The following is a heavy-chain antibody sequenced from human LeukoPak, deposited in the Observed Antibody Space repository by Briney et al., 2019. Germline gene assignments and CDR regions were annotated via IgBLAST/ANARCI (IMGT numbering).Heavy chain of an antibody. CDR1: GGSISSGGYS. CDR3: ARQAPSHDAFDI. Sequence: SETLSLTCAVSGGSISSGGYSWSWIRQPPGKGLEWIGYIYHSGSTYYNPSLKSRVTISVDTSRNQFSLNLSSVTAADTAVFYCARQAPSHDAFDIWGQGTMVTVSS. V-gene: IGHV4-30-2*03. CDR2: IYHSGST. J-gene: IGHJ3*02.